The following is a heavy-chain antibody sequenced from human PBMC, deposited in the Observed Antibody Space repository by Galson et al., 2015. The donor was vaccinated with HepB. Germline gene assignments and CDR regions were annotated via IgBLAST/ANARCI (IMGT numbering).Heavy chain of an antibody. V-gene: IGHV3-74*01. CDR2: INSDGTIT. CDR3: TRVRDGLSGAFDY. J-gene: IGHJ4*02. CDR1: EFSVDSYW. Sequence: LRLSCAASEFSVDSYWMHWVRQVPGKGLVWVSRINSDGTITDFADSVKGRFTVSRDNAKNTLYLQMNALRDEDTAVYYCTRVRDGLSGAFDYWGQGTPVTVSS. D-gene: IGHD7-27*01.